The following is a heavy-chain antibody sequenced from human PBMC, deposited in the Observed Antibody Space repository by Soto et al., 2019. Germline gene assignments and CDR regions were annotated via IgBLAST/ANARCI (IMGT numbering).Heavy chain of an antibody. Sequence: SETLSLTCAVSGGSISSSNWWSWVRQPPGKGLEWIGEIYHSGSTNYNPSLKSRVTISVDKSKNQFSLKLSSVTAADTAVYYCARSPLYYDFWSGFGELSMDVWGQGTTVPVSS. V-gene: IGHV4-4*02. CDR1: GGSISSSNW. CDR2: IYHSGST. J-gene: IGHJ6*02. D-gene: IGHD3-3*01. CDR3: ARSPLYYDFWSGFGELSMDV.